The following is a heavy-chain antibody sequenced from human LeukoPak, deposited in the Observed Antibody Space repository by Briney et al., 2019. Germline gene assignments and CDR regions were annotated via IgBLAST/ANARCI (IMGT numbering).Heavy chain of an antibody. CDR2: IYYHGGET. V-gene: IGHV3-33*01. D-gene: IGHD3-22*01. J-gene: IGHJ4*02. CDR3: AREVRYDSGRYYLAH. Sequence: GGSLRLSCAASGFTFSNFGMHWVRQAPGKGLEWVAFIYYHGGETYQADSVKDRFTISRDNSINTLYLQMTSLRAEDTAVYYCAREVRYDSGRYYLAHWGQGTLVTVSS. CDR1: GFTFSNFG.